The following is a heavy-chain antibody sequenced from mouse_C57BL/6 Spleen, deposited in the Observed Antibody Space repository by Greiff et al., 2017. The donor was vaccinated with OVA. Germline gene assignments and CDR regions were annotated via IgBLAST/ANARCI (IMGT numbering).Heavy chain of an antibody. CDR1: GYTFTSYG. Sequence: VKLMESGAELARPGASVKLSCKASGYTFTSYGISWVKQRTGQGLEWIGEIYPRSGNTYYNEKFKGKATLTADKSSSTAYMELRSLTSEDSAVYFCARSGDGSSYWGQGTTLTVSS. V-gene: IGHV1-81*01. J-gene: IGHJ2*01. CDR2: IYPRSGNT. D-gene: IGHD1-1*01. CDR3: ARSGDGSSY.